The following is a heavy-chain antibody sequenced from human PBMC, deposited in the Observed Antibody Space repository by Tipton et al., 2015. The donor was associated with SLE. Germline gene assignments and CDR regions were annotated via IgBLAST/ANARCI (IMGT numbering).Heavy chain of an antibody. CDR2: IVTAGDT. V-gene: IGHV3-13*01. CDR1: GFSFSSYD. CDR3: ARVVIVATWDI. Sequence: GSLRLSCAASGFSFSSYDFHWVRQAPGRGLEWVSGIVTAGDTYYTESVKGRFTISRENVQNSVYLQMNSLRAEDTAVYYCARVVIVATWDIWGQGTMVTVSS. J-gene: IGHJ3*02. D-gene: IGHD5-12*01.